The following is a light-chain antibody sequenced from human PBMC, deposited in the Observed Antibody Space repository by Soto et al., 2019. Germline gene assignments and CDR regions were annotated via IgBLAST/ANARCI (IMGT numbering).Light chain of an antibody. J-gene: IGLJ2*01. CDR2: GNN. Sequence: QLVLTQPPSVSGAPGQRVTISCTGTSSNIGAGYNVHWYQQLPGTAPKLLIYGNNNRPSGVPDRFSGSKSDTSASLAITGLQAEDEAHYHCQSYDRSLSASVFGGGTKLTVL. V-gene: IGLV1-40*01. CDR1: SSNIGAGYN. CDR3: QSYDRSLSASV.